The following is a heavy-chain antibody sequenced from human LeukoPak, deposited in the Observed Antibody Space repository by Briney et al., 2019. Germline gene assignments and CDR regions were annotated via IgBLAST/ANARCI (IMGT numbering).Heavy chain of an antibody. Sequence: SATLSLTCAVNGGSFSDYFRGWFRQPPGKGLEWIGEVNHRGTTSSNPSLKSRVAISVETSKNQFSLTLSSVTAADTAVYYCARIHLWPENWFDSWGQGILVTVSS. J-gene: IGHJ5*01. CDR1: GGSFSDYF. D-gene: IGHD3-16*01. CDR3: ARIHLWPENWFDS. V-gene: IGHV4-34*01. CDR2: VNHRGTT.